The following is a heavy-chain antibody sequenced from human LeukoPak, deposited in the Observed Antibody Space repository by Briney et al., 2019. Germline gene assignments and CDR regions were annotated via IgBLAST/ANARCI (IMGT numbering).Heavy chain of an antibody. CDR3: ARRKGRGSTGTTKFDY. V-gene: IGHV3-21*01. D-gene: IGHD1-1*01. CDR2: ISSSSSYI. CDR1: GFTFSSYS. Sequence: GGSLRLSCAASGFTFSSYSMNWVRQAPGKGLEWVSSISSSSSYIYYADSVKGRFTISRDNAKNSLYLQMNSLRAEDTAVYYCARRKGRGSTGTTKFDYWGQGTLVTVSS. J-gene: IGHJ4*02.